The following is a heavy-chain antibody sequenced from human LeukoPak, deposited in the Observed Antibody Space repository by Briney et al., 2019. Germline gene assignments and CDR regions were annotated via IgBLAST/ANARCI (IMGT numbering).Heavy chain of an antibody. J-gene: IGHJ4*01. D-gene: IGHD2-2*03. CDR1: GYXFTGXX. CDR3: ARATQXXXAWIEY. V-gene: IGHV1-2*02. Sequence: SCKAXGYXFTGXXXXXXRXXXXXGLXXXGWINPNSGVTNYAQKFQGRVTMTRDTSISTAYIDLSSLRSDDTAVYYCARATQXXXAWIEYWGXXXXXXXSS. CDR2: INPNSGVT.